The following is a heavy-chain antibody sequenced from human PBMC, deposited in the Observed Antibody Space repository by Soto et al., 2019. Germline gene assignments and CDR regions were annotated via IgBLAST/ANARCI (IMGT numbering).Heavy chain of an antibody. D-gene: IGHD3-22*01. V-gene: IGHV1-46*01. CDR1: GGTFSSYT. J-gene: IGHJ4*02. CDR3: ARDHSSGISRSFDY. Sequence: GASVKVSCKASGGTFSSYTISWVRQAPGQGLEWVGIMNPSGGSTSYAQKFQGRVTMTRDTSTSTVYMEVSSLRSEDTAVYYCARDHSSGISRSFDYWGQGTLVTVSS. CDR2: MNPSGGST.